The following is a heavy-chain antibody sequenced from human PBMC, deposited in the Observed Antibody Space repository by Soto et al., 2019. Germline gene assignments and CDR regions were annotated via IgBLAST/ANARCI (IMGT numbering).Heavy chain of an antibody. CDR2: IGHSGGGT. CDR3: VRQAKLTTVTANVGYYYGLDL. J-gene: IGHJ6*02. CDR1: VVLFSISF. V-gene: IGHV3-23*01. D-gene: IGHD4-4*01. Sequence: GGPLTLSLSSSVVLFSISFMRGVRPAPGQGLERVSVIGHSGGGTYYADSVKGRFTISRDNSRTTLFLQMYSLRAEDTALYYCVRQAKLTTVTANVGYYYGLDLRGQGTT.